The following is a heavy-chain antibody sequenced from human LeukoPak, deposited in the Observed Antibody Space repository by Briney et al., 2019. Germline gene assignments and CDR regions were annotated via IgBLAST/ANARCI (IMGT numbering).Heavy chain of an antibody. D-gene: IGHD5-24*01. V-gene: IGHV3-53*01. J-gene: IGHJ4*02. CDR3: ARGDGYNFFDH. CDR1: GLTFTNTW. CDR2: FYVGGAT. Sequence: GGSLRLSCTASGLTFTNTWMSWVRQAPGKGLEWVSVFYVGGATYYADSVKGRFTISRDNSENTLYLQMKSLRAEDTAVYYCARGDGYNFFDHWGQGTLVTVSS.